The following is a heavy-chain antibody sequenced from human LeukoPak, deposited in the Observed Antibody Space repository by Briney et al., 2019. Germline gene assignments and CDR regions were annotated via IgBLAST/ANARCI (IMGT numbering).Heavy chain of an antibody. CDR2: IYYSGST. CDR1: GGSISSYY. J-gene: IGHJ6*02. Sequence: SETLSLTCTVSGGSISSYYWSWIRQPPGKGLEWIGYIYYSGSTNYNPSLKSRVTISVDTSKNQFSLKLSSVTAADTAVYYCARDRYYYDSSGYYYGMDVWGQGTTVTVSS. D-gene: IGHD3-22*01. CDR3: ARDRYYYDSSGYYYGMDV. V-gene: IGHV4-59*01.